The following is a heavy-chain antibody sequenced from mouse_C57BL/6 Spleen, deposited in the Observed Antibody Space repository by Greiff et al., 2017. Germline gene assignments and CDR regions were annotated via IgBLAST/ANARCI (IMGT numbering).Heavy chain of an antibody. CDR2: IDPEDGET. V-gene: IGHV14-2*01. CDR3: ARYYGSSYGYFDV. D-gene: IGHD1-1*01. J-gene: IGHJ1*03. Sequence: EVMLVESGAELVKPGASVKLSCTASGFNIKDYYMHWVKQRTEQGLEWIGRIDPEDGETKYAPKFQGKATITADTSSNTAYLQLSSLTSEDTAVYYCARYYGSSYGYFDVWGTGTTVTVSS. CDR1: GFNIKDYY.